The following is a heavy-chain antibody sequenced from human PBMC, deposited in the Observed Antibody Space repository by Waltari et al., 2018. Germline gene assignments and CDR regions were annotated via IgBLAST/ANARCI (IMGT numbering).Heavy chain of an antibody. Sequence: QVQLVQSGAEVKKPGASVKVSCKASGYTFTSYDINWVRQATGQGLEWMGWMNPNSGNTGYAQKFQGRVTITRNTSISTAYMELSSLRSEDTAVYYCARGAAATTWYYYYYMDVWGKGTTVTVSS. CDR1: GYTFTSYD. CDR3: ARGAAATTWYYYYYMDV. D-gene: IGHD6-13*01. CDR2: MNPNSGNT. V-gene: IGHV1-8*03. J-gene: IGHJ6*03.